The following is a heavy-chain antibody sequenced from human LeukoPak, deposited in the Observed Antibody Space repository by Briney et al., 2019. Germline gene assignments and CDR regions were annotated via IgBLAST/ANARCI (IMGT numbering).Heavy chain of an antibody. Sequence: PGMSLRLSCAASGFTLDDYAMHWVRQAPGKGLEWVSGISGNSGSIGYADSVKGRFTISRDNAKNSLYLQMNSLRAEDTAVYYCAVPHYDYVWGSHGDGYFDYWGQGTLVTVSS. CDR1: GFTLDDYA. D-gene: IGHD3-16*01. CDR3: AVPHYDYVWGSHGDGYFDY. J-gene: IGHJ4*02. V-gene: IGHV3-9*01. CDR2: ISGNSGSI.